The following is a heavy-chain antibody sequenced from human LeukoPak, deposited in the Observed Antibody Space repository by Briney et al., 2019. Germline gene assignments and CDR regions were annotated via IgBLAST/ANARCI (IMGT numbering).Heavy chain of an antibody. CDR3: VKVLVTYTVDV. Sequence: GRSLRLSCAASGFIFSSYDVHWARQAPGKGLEWVALISSDGTNKYYADAVKGRFTISRDNSKNTLYLQMNSLRGEDTAVYYCVKVLVTYTVDVWGQGTTVTVSS. CDR1: GFIFSSYD. J-gene: IGHJ6*02. CDR2: ISSDGTNK. V-gene: IGHV3-30*18. D-gene: IGHD1-1*01.